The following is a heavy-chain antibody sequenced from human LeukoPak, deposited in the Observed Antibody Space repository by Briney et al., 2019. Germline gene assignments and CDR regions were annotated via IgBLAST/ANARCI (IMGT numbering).Heavy chain of an antibody. CDR1: GYTFTDYY. J-gene: IGHJ3*02. V-gene: IGHV1-69-2*01. CDR2: VDPEDGET. D-gene: IGHD3-10*01. CDR3: ATASPLLLWFGELSAFDI. Sequence: ASVKVSCKVSGYTFTDYYMHWVQQAPGKGLEWMGLVDPEDGETIYAEKFQGRVTITADTPTDTAYMELSSLRPEDTAVYYCATASPLLLWFGELSAFDIWGQGTMVTVSS.